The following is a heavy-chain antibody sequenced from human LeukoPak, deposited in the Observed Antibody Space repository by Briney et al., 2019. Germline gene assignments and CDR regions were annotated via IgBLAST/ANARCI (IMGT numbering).Heavy chain of an antibody. J-gene: IGHJ4*02. CDR2: ISSSSSYI. Sequence: PGGSLRLSCAASGFTFSSYSMNWVRQAPGKGLEWVSSISSSSSYIYYADSVKGRFTISRDNAKNSLYLQMNSLRAEDTAVYYCARDNLFGELLEGDYWGQGTLVTVSS. CDR3: ARDNLFGELLEGDY. CDR1: GFTFSSYS. V-gene: IGHV3-21*01. D-gene: IGHD3-10*02.